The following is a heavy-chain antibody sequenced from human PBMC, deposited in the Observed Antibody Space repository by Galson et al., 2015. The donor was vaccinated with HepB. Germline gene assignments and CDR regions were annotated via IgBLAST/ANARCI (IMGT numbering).Heavy chain of an antibody. D-gene: IGHD4-23*01. V-gene: IGHV3-30-3*01. CDR1: GFTFSSTA. CDR3: VRRGNSAVNGMDV. J-gene: IGHJ6*02. Sequence: SLRLSCAASGFTFSSTAMHWVRQAPGKGLEWVAYISYDGSNKYYADSVRGRFSISRDNFKNTLFLQMNTLSAEDTAVYYCVRRGNSAVNGMDVWGQGTTVTVS. CDR2: ISYDGSNK.